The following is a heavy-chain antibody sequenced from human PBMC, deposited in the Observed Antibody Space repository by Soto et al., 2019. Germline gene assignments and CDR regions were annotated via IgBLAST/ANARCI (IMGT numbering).Heavy chain of an antibody. CDR3: AKEQTATNYWYFDV. V-gene: IGHV3-23*01. CDR1: GFTFSNYA. J-gene: IGHJ2*01. CDR2: ISGRDGST. D-gene: IGHD2-21*02. Sequence: EVQLLESGGGLVQPGGSLRLSCVASGFTFSNYAMTWVRQAPGKGLEWVSAISGRDGSTYYADSVKGRFTISRDNSRSTVYLQMNSLRAEDTAVYFCAKEQTATNYWYFDVWGRGTLATVSS.